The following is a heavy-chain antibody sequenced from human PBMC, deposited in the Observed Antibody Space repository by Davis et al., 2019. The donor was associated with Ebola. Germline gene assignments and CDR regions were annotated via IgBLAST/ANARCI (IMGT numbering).Heavy chain of an antibody. V-gene: IGHV3-30*04. Sequence: PGGSLRLSCAASGFTFSSYAMHWVRQAPGKGLEWVAVISYDGSNKYYADSVKGRFTISRDNSKNTLYLQMNSLRAEDTAVYYCARDKMSYYGSGVLNYWGQGTLVTVSS. CDR3: ARDKMSYYGSGVLNY. CDR2: ISYDGSNK. CDR1: GFTFSSYA. D-gene: IGHD3-10*01. J-gene: IGHJ4*02.